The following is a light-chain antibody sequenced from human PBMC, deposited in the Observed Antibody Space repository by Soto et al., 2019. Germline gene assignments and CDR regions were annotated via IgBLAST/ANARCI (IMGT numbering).Light chain of an antibody. CDR3: QQLDSFPLT. CDR2: AAS. CDR1: QSVRSW. Sequence: DIPMTQSPSTLSASVGDRVTITCRASQSVRSWIAWYQQKPGRAPKLLIFAASNLQSGVPVRFSGSGSGTDFILSINSLQPEDVATYYCQQLDSFPLTFGQGTRLEI. J-gene: IGKJ5*01. V-gene: IGKV1-12*01.